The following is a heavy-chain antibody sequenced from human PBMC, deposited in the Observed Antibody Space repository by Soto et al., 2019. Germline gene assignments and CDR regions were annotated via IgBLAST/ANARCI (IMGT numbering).Heavy chain of an antibody. CDR2: ISWNSGTI. J-gene: IGHJ4*02. CDR3: AKDVGSYYYDTSAYHYDY. V-gene: IGHV3-9*01. D-gene: IGHD3-22*01. Sequence: PGGSLRLSCVASGFIFEDYAMNWVRQGPGKGLEWVSGISWNSGTIGYADAVKGRFTISRDNAKNSLHLQMNSLRAEDTALYYCAKDVGSYYYDTSAYHYDYWGRGTQVTVS. CDR1: GFIFEDYA.